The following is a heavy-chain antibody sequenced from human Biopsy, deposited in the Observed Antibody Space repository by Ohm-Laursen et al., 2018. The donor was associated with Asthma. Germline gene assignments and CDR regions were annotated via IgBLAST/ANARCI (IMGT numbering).Heavy chain of an antibody. CDR1: GYTFNSAG. D-gene: IGHD3-10*01. CDR3: ARAVDYSHYYGIDV. CDR2: ISVYNGNT. Sequence: ASVKVSCNASGYTFNSAGITWVRQAPGQGPEWMGWISVYNGNTKVAQKLQDRVTMITDTSTSTAYMELRSLRSDDTAVYFCARAVDYSHYYGIDVWGQGTTVTVS. J-gene: IGHJ6*02. V-gene: IGHV1-18*01.